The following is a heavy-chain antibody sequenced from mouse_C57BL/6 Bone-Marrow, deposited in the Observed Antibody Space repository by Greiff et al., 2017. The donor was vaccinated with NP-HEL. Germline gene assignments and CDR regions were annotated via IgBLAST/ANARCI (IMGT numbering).Heavy chain of an antibody. CDR3: TTYYDYDDAMDY. D-gene: IGHD2-4*01. V-gene: IGHV1-15*01. J-gene: IGHJ4*01. CDR1: GYTFTDYE. Sequence: QVQLKESGAELVRPGASVTLSCKASGYTFTDYEMHWVKQTPVHGLEWIGAIDPETGGTAYNQKFKGKAILTADNSSSTAYMELRSLTSEDSAVYYCTTYYDYDDAMDYWGQGTSVTVSS. CDR2: IDPETGGT.